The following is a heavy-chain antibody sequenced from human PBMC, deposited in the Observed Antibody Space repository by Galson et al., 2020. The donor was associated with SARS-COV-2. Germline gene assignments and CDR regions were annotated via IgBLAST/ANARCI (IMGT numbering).Heavy chain of an antibody. Sequence: ASLKVSCKASGYTFTSNGISWMRQAPGQGLEWMGWNANYAQKFQGRVTMTTDTSTTTAYMELWGLRSDDTAVYYCARFSYSSGYPSFDYWGQGALVTVSS. D-gene: IGHD3-22*01. CDR1: GYTFTSNG. CDR3: ARFSYSSGYPSFDY. J-gene: IGHJ4*02. V-gene: IGHV1-18*01.